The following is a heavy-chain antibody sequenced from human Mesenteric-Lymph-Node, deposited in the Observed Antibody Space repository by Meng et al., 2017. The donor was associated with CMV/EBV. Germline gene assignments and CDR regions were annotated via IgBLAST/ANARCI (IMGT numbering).Heavy chain of an antibody. V-gene: IGHV3-74*01. Sequence: GGSLRLSCAASGFTFSSYWMHWVRQAPGKGLVWVSRINSDGSSTSYADSVKGRFTISRDNAKNTLYLQMNSLRAEDTAVYYCACAKYSSSSGDYWGQGTLVTVSS. CDR1: GFTFSSYW. J-gene: IGHJ4*02. D-gene: IGHD6-6*01. CDR2: INSDGSST. CDR3: ACAKYSSSSGDY.